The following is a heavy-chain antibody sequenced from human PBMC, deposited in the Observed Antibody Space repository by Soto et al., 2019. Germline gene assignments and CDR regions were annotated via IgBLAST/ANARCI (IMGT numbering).Heavy chain of an antibody. V-gene: IGHV4-34*01. Sequence: QVQLQQWGAGLLKPSETLSLTCAVYGGSFSGYYWSWIRQPPGKGLEWIGEINHSGSTNYNPSLKSRVTISVDTSKNQFSLKLSSVTAADTAVYYCARFGLYGDYGPRGDYWGQGTLVTASS. CDR2: INHSGST. CDR1: GGSFSGYY. J-gene: IGHJ4*02. CDR3: ARFGLYGDYGPRGDY. D-gene: IGHD4-17*01.